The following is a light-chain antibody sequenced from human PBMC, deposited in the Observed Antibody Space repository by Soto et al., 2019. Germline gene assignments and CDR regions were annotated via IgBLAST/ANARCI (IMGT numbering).Light chain of an antibody. V-gene: IGLV1-40*01. J-gene: IGLJ2*01. CDR1: SSNIGAGYD. CDR3: QSYDSRLSGYVV. CDR2: ANS. Sequence: QTVVTQPPSVSGAPGQTVTISCTGGSSNIGAGYDVHWYQQIPGTAPKLLIYANSNRPSGVPDRLSGSKSGTSASLAVTGLQAEDEADYYCQSYDSRLSGYVVFGGGTKVTVL.